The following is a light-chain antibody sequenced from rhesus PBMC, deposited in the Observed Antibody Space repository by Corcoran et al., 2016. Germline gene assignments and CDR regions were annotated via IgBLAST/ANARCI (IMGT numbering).Light chain of an antibody. CDR1: QSLLYSSNNKNY. CDR3: QQYYSTPLT. CDR2: WAS. V-gene: IGKV4-1*01. J-gene: IGKJ4*01. Sequence: DIVMTQSPDSLAVSLGERVTINCKSSQSLLYSSNNKNYLAWYQQKPGQAPKLLIYWASTRESGVPNRVSGSGAGTDFTLTSRGLQAEDVAVYYCQQYYSTPLTFGGGTKVEIK.